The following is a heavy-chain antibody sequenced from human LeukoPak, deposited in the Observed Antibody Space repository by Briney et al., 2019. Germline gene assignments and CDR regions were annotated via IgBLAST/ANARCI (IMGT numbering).Heavy chain of an antibody. CDR3: ARDCGGGSCYGPYDAFDI. CDR2: IYNSGTT. D-gene: IGHD2-15*01. J-gene: IGHJ3*02. CDR1: GFSVSTNY. Sequence: GGSLRLSCAASGFSVSTNYMSWVRQAPGKGLEWVAVIYNSGTTKYADSVKGRFTIARDSSENTLYLQMNSLRAEDTAVYYCARDCGGGSCYGPYDAFDIWGQGTMVTVSS. V-gene: IGHV3-53*01.